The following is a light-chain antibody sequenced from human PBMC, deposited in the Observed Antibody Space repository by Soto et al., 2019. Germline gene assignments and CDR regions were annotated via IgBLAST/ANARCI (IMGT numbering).Light chain of an antibody. CDR3: QQYNEWPPLT. Sequence: ILMAQSRATLSASPGEGSTRSCRAIRRISNNVAWYQQKPGQAPRLLLYGASTRATGIPARFSASGSGTEFTLTISSLQSEDFAVYYCQQYNEWPPLTFGGGTKVDIK. V-gene: IGKV3-15*01. J-gene: IGKJ4*01. CDR1: RRISNN. CDR2: GAS.